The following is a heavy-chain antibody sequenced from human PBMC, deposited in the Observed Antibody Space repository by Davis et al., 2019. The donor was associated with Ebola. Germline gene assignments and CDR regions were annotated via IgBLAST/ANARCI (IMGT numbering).Heavy chain of an antibody. CDR2: IKSKTDGGTT. V-gene: IGHV3-15*01. CDR1: GFTFSNAW. D-gene: IGHD3-10*01. Sequence: GESLKISCAASGFTFSNAWMSWVRQAPGKGLEWVGRIKSKTDGGTTDYAAPVKGRFTISRDDSKNTLYLQMNSLKTEDTAVYYCTTGGGVQGVFDYWGQGTLVTVSS. CDR3: TTGGGVQGVFDY. J-gene: IGHJ4*02.